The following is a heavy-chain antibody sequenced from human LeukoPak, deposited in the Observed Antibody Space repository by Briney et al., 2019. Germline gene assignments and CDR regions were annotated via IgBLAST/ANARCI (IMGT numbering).Heavy chain of an antibody. V-gene: IGHV3-21*01. CDR2: ISSSSSYI. J-gene: IGHJ4*02. CDR3: AKDAGSYGFDY. D-gene: IGHD1-26*01. Sequence: GGSPRLSCAASGFTLSSHSMNWVRQAPGKGLEWVSSISSSSSYIYYADSAKGRFTISRDNSKNTLYLQMNSLRAEDTALYYCAKDAGSYGFDYWGQGTLVTVSS. CDR1: GFTLSSHS.